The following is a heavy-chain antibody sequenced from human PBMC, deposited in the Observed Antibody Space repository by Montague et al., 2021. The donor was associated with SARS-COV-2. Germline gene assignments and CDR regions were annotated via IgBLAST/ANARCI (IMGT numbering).Heavy chain of an antibody. CDR2: IGGSGDYP. CDR1: GFTFNSYA. Sequence: SLRLSCAASGFTFNSYAMSWVRQAPGKGLEWVSGIGGSGDYPHSAASVRCRFTISRDNSKNTLFLQMDNLRADDTAVYYCANHGGLLRTFDWSYWGQGTLVTVSS. CDR3: ANHGGLLRTFDWSY. V-gene: IGHV3-23*01. J-gene: IGHJ4*02. D-gene: IGHD3-9*01.